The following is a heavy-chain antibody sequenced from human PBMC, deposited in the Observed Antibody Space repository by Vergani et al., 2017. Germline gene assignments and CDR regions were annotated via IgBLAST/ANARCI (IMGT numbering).Heavy chain of an antibody. D-gene: IGHD3-10*01. CDR2: IYPGDSEV. Sequence: EKQLVQSGSETKTPGESLTISCQAFGYIFSNFWIGWVRQRPGGGLEWMGIIYPGDSEVKSNPTFRGQVIFSVDTSVNTAYLQWRSLQASDTATYFCASGGHGSENGGALQLWGQGTNITVSS. CDR1: GYIFSNFW. J-gene: IGHJ3*01. CDR3: ASGGHGSENGGALQL. V-gene: IGHV5-51*01.